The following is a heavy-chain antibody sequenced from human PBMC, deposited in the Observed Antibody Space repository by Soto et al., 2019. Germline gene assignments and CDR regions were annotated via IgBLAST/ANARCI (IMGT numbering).Heavy chain of an antibody. CDR1: GGSVSSGSYY. CDR2: IYYSGST. J-gene: IGHJ4*02. D-gene: IGHD5-18*01. CDR3: ALHTAMVTRFDY. V-gene: IGHV4-61*01. Sequence: PSETLSLTCTVSGGSVSSGSYYWSWIRQPPGKGLEWIRYIYYSGSTNYNPSLKSRVTISVDTSKNQFSLKLSSVTAADTAVYYCALHTAMVTRFDYWGQGTPVTVSS.